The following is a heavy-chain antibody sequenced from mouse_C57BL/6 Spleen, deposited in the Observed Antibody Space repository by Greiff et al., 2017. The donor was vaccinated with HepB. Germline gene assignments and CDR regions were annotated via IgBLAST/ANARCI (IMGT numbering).Heavy chain of an antibody. CDR2: ISYSGST. J-gene: IGHJ1*03. CDR1: GYSITSGYD. V-gene: IGHV3-1*01. Sequence: DVKLQESGPGMVKPSQSLSLTCTVTGYSITSGYDWHWIRHFPGNKLEWMGYISYSGSTNYNPSLKSRISITHDTSKNHFFLKLNSVTTEDTATYYCARGSSYYWYCDVWGTGTTVTVSS. D-gene: IGHD6-1*01. CDR3: ARGSSYYWYCDV.